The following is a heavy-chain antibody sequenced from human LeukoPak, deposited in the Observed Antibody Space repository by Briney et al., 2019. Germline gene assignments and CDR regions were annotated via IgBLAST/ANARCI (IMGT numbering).Heavy chain of an antibody. CDR2: IRNDGSKK. V-gene: IGHV3-30*02. J-gene: IGHJ4*02. Sequence: PGGSLRLSCAASGFTFRTYGMHWVRQAPGKGLEWVAFIRNDGSKKHYADSVKGRFTISRDNSKNTVYLQMNSLIAEDTAVHYCAKAGASGLDFWGRGTLVTVSS. D-gene: IGHD4/OR15-4a*01. CDR1: GFTFRTYG. CDR3: AKAGASGLDF.